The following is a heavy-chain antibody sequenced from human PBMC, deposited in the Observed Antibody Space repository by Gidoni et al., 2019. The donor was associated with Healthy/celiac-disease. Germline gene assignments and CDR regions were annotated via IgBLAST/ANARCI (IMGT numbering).Heavy chain of an antibody. CDR3: AREYYDFWSGYYRPLDY. Sequence: QVQLQESGPGLAKPSETLSLTCTVSGYSISSGYYWGWIRQPQGKGLAWIGSIYHGGSTYSNPSLKSRVTISVDTSKNQFSLKLSSVTAADTAVYYCAREYYDFWSGYYRPLDYWGQGTLVTVSS. CDR1: GYSISSGYY. CDR2: IYHGGST. J-gene: IGHJ4*02. V-gene: IGHV4-38-2*02. D-gene: IGHD3-3*01.